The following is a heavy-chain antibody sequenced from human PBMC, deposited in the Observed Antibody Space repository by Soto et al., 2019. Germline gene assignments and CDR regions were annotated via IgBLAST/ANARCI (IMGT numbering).Heavy chain of an antibody. D-gene: IGHD6-19*01. CDR2: IYYSGST. V-gene: IGHV4-59*08. Sequence: SSETLSLTCTVSGGSISSYYWSWIRKPPGKGLEWIGYIYYSGSTNYNPSLKSRVTISVDTSKNQFSLKLSSVTAADTAGYYCASGGAGYYYYLDVWGKGTTVTVSS. J-gene: IGHJ6*03. CDR1: GGSISSYY. CDR3: ASGGAGYYYYLDV.